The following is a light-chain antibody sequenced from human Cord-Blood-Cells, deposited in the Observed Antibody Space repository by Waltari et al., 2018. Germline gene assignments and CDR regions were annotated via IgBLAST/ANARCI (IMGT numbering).Light chain of an antibody. Sequence: QSALTQPASVSGSPGQSITISCTGTSSDVGGYNYVSWYQQHPGKASKLMIYDVSNRPAGVSNRFSGSNSGNTASLTISGPQAEDESDYYCSSYTSSSPLYVFGTGTKVTVL. J-gene: IGLJ1*01. CDR3: SSYTSSSPLYV. V-gene: IGLV2-14*01. CDR1: SSDVGGYNY. CDR2: DVS.